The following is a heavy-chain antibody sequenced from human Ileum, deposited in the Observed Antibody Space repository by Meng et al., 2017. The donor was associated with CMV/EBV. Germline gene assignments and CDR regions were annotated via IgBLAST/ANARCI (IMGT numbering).Heavy chain of an antibody. V-gene: IGHV3-30*02. J-gene: IGHJ6*02. CDR1: RFTFSSYG. Sequence: GESLKISCAASRFTFSSYGMHWVRQAPGKGLEWVAFIRYDGSNKYYADSVKGRFTISRDNSKNTLYLQMNSLRAEDTAVYYCARGAYSPPYYYYGMDVWGQGTTVTVSS. D-gene: IGHD4-11*01. CDR2: IRYDGSNK. CDR3: ARGAYSPPYYYYGMDV.